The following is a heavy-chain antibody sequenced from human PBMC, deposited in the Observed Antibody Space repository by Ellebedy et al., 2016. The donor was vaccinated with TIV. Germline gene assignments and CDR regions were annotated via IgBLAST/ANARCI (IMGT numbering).Heavy chain of an antibody. CDR1: GGSFNGYF. CDR2: INPSGTA. CDR3: ARARGQYLYGSGSYFTH. J-gene: IGHJ4*02. D-gene: IGHD3-10*01. V-gene: IGHV4-34*01. Sequence: MPSETLSLTCAVKGGSFNGYFWSWIRQSPGKSLEWLGEINPSGTANYNPSLKSRVTMSVDTPEKQFSLRLTSVTAADTAVYYCARARGQYLYGSGSYFTHWGQGEVVTVSS.